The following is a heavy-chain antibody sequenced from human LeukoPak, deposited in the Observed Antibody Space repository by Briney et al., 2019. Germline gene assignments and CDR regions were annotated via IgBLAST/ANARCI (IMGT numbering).Heavy chain of an antibody. CDR2: TYYRSMWYH. CDR1: GDSVSSNSAA. D-gene: IGHD6-13*01. V-gene: IGHV6-1*01. Sequence: SQTLSLNCAISGDSVSSNSAAWNWLRQSPSRSLEWLGRTYYRSMWYHDYAVSVKSRITINPDTSKNQFSLQLNSVTPEDTAMYYCAREGIGAAFDYWGQGTLVTVSS. J-gene: IGHJ4*02. CDR3: AREGIGAAFDY.